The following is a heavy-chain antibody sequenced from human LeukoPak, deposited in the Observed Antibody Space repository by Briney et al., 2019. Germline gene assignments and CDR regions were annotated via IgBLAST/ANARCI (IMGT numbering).Heavy chain of an antibody. CDR2: IKVDGSEI. V-gene: IGHV3-7*01. CDR1: GFTFSMYW. CDR3: TRDRQGPRLYEMDI. J-gene: IGHJ6*02. D-gene: IGHD2-8*01. Sequence: GGSLRLSCAASGFTFSMYWMSWVRQAPGKGPEWEANIKVDGSEIYYVDSVKGRFTISRDNAKNSLYLQMNSLRAEDTAVYYCTRDRQGPRLYEMDIWGQGTTVTVSS.